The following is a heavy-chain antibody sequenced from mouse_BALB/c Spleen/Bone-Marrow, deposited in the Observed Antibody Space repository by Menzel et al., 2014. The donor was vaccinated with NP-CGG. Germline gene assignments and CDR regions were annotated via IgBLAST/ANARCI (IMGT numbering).Heavy chain of an antibody. CDR3: TTLARDYFDY. V-gene: IGHV1-5*01. Sequence: QLQLSGTVLARPGASVKMSCKASGYTFTSYWIHWVQHRPGQGLEWIGTICPGKSDTTYNQKFKGKAKLTAVTSTSTAYMELSSLTNEDSAVYYCTTLARDYFDYWGQGPTLTVSP. CDR1: GYTFTSYW. J-gene: IGHJ2*01. CDR2: ICPGKSDT. D-gene: IGHD3-1*01.